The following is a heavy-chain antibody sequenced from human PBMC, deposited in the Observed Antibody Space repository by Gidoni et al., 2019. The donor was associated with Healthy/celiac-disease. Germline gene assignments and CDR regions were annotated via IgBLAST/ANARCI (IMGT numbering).Heavy chain of an antibody. CDR3: ARDHAGFDGGKFDP. J-gene: IGHJ5*02. CDR2: IIPIFGTA. D-gene: IGHD3-16*01. Sequence: QVQLVQSGGEVQKPGSSVKVACKASGGTFSSYAISWVRQAPGQGLEWMGGIIPIFGTANYAQKFQGRVTITADESTSTAYMELSSLRSEDTAVYYCARDHAGFDGGKFDPWGQGTLVTVSS. CDR1: GGTFSSYA. V-gene: IGHV1-69*01.